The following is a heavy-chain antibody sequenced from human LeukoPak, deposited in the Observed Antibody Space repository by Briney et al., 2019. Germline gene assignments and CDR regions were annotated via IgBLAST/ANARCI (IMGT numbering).Heavy chain of an antibody. CDR3: ARGMRQLAPLDY. CDR1: GFTFSSYA. CDR2: INHSGST. Sequence: GSLRLSCAASGFTFSSYAMSWVRQAPGKGLEWIGEINHSGSTNYNPSLKSRVTISVDTSKNQFSLKLSSVTAADTAVYYCARGMRQLAPLDYWGQGTLVTVSS. D-gene: IGHD6-13*01. V-gene: IGHV4-34*01. J-gene: IGHJ4*02.